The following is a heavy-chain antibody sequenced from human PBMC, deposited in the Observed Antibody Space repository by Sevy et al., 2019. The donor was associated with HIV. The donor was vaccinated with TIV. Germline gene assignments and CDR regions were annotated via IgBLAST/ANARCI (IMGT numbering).Heavy chain of an antibody. CDR2: IYHSGST. CDR3: ARDYFGSGTYYKHHYGMDV. J-gene: IGHJ6*02. Sequence: KQSQTLSLTCTDSDGSISTGDYYWSWIRQSPGKGLEWIGYIYHSGSTYYNPSLKSRVTISLDTSKNQFSLKLTSVTAADTAVYYCARDYFGSGTYYKHHYGMDVWGRGTTVTVSS. CDR1: DGSISTGDYY. V-gene: IGHV4-30-4*01. D-gene: IGHD3-10*01.